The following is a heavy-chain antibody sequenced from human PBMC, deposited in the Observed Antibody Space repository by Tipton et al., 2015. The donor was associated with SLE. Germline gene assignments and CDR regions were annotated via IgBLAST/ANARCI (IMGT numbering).Heavy chain of an antibody. D-gene: IGHD1-26*01. CDR3: ARVYSGSYYKGFDI. J-gene: IGHJ3*02. CDR2: IHQSGST. CDR1: GYSISSGFY. Sequence: LRLSCSVSGYSISSGFYWAWIRQPPGKGLEWIGSIHQSGSTFYSSSLKSRVTISVDPSRIQFSLNLSSATAADTAVYYCARVYSGSYYKGFDIWGQGTMVTVSS. V-gene: IGHV4-38-2*02.